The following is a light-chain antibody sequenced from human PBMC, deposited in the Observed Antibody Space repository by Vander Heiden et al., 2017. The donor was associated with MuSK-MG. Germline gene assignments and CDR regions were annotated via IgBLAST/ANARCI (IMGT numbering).Light chain of an antibody. Sequence: DILMTQSPSTLSASVGDRVTITCRASQTINTWLAWYQHKPGEAPNLLISDASSLESGVPSRFSGSGYGTEFTLTINSLQPDDFAAYYCQQNYSYYPWTFGQGTKVEVK. CDR1: QTINTW. J-gene: IGKJ1*01. CDR2: DAS. CDR3: QQNYSYYPWT. V-gene: IGKV1-5*01.